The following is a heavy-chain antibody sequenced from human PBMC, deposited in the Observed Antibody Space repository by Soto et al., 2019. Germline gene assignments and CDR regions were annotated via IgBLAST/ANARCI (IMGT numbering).Heavy chain of an antibody. Sequence: SVKVSCKASGFTFTSSAVQWVRQARGQRLEWIGWIVVGSGNTNYAQKFQERVTITRDMSTSTAYMELSSLRSEDTAVYYCARAREGKGIAVAGFWGQGTTVTVSS. CDR3: ARAREGKGIAVAGF. CDR2: IVVGSGNT. D-gene: IGHD6-19*01. CDR1: GFTFTSSA. J-gene: IGHJ6*02. V-gene: IGHV1-58*01.